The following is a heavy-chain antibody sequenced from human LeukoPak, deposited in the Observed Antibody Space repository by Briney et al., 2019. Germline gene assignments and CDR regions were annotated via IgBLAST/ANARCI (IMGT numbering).Heavy chain of an antibody. CDR3: GRDYDFWSGYTLTNWFDP. V-gene: IGHV4-39*07. CDR1: GGSLSSSSYY. D-gene: IGHD3-3*01. Sequence: SETLSLTSTVSGGSLSSSSYYRGWIRQPPGKGREWIGRIYYRGSSYYNPTLKSRGTISVDTSKNQFSLMLCSVTAADTAVYYCGRDYDFWSGYTLTNWFDPWGQGTLVTVSS. J-gene: IGHJ5*02. CDR2: IYYRGSS.